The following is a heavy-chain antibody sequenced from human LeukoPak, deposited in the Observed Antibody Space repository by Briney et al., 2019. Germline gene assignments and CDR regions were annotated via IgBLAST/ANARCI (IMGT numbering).Heavy chain of an antibody. Sequence: SSETLSLTCTVSGGSISSSSYYWGWIRQPPGKGLEWIGSIYYSGSTYYNPSLKSRVTISVDTSKNQFSLKLSSVTAADTAVYYCARGVAVAGLNWFDPWGQGTLVTVSS. J-gene: IGHJ5*02. CDR1: GGSISSSSYY. V-gene: IGHV4-39*01. CDR2: IYYSGST. CDR3: ARGVAVAGLNWFDP. D-gene: IGHD6-19*01.